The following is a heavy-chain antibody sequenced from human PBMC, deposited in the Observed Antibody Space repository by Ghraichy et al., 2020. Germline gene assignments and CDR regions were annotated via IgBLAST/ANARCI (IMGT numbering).Heavy chain of an antibody. CDR3: ARTSITGTRMDV. D-gene: IGHD1-7*01. CDR2: IYYSGST. V-gene: IGHV4-39*01. CDR1: GGSISSSSYY. Sequence: SETLSLTCTVSGGSISSSSYYWGWIRQPPGKGLEWIGSIYYSGSTYYNPSLKSRVTISVDTSKNQFSLKLSSVTAADTAVYYCARTSITGTRMDVWGQGTTVTVSS. J-gene: IGHJ6*02.